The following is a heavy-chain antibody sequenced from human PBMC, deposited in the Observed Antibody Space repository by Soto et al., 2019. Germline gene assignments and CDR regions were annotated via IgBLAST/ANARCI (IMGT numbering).Heavy chain of an antibody. CDR1: GGSISSYY. V-gene: IGHV4-59*01. J-gene: IGHJ3*02. D-gene: IGHD2-15*01. Sequence: SETLSLTCTVSGGSISSYYWSWIRQPPGKGLEWIGYIYYSGSTNYNPSLKSRVTISVDTSKNQFSLKLSSVTAADTAVYYCAREMEYCSGGSCFSAFDIWGQGTMVTVSS. CDR3: AREMEYCSGGSCFSAFDI. CDR2: IYYSGST.